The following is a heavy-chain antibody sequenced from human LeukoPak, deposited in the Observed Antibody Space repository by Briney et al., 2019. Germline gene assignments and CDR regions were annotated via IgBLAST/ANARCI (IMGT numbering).Heavy chain of an antibody. D-gene: IGHD3-10*01. J-gene: IGHJ6*03. CDR3: ARDMGYYYGSGSYLYYYYYMDV. CDR1: GGSISSGSYY. Sequence: SETLSLTCTVSGGSISSGSYYWSWIRQPAGKGLEWIGRIYTSGSTNYNPSLKSRVTMSVDTSKNQFSLKLSSVTAADTAVYYCARDMGYYYGSGSYLYYYYYMDVWGKGTTVTISS. CDR2: IYTSGST. V-gene: IGHV4-61*02.